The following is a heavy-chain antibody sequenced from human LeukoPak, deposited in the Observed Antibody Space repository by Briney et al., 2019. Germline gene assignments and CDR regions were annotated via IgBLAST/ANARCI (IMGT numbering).Heavy chain of an antibody. J-gene: IGHJ4*02. D-gene: IGHD2-15*01. CDR3: AGSPLSGVAPGFDY. Sequence: GGSLRLSSAASGFTFSSYSMNWVRQAPGKGLEWVSSISSSSSYIYYADSVKGRFTISRDNAKNSLYLQMNSLRAEDTAVYYCAGSPLSGVAPGFDYWGQGTLVTVSS. CDR1: GFTFSSYS. V-gene: IGHV3-21*01. CDR2: ISSSSSYI.